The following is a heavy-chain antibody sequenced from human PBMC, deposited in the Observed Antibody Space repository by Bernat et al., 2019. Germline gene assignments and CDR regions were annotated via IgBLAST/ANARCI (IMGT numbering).Heavy chain of an antibody. D-gene: IGHD3-3*01. CDR2: ISYDGSNK. CDR1: GFTFSSYG. CDR3: AKFLEWLSDPPYYYYGMDV. J-gene: IGHJ6*02. V-gene: IGHV3-30*18. Sequence: QVQLVESGGGVVQPGRSLRLSCAASGFTFSSYGMHWVRQAPGKGLEWVAVISYDGSNKYYADSVKGRFTISRDNSKNTLYLQMNSLRAEDTAVYYCAKFLEWLSDPPYYYYGMDVWGQGTTVTVSS.